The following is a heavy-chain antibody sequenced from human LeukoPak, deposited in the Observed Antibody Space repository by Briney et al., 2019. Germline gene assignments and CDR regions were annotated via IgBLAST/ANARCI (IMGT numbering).Heavy chain of an antibody. D-gene: IGHD3-3*01. J-gene: IGHJ4*02. CDR3: ARAWGEYYDFWIGPIIDY. CDR1: GYSFTSYW. Sequence: PGESLEISCKGSGYSFTSYWIGWVRQMPGKGLEWMGIIYPGDSDTRYSPSFQGQVTISADKSISTAYLQWSSLKASDTAMYYCARAWGEYYDFWIGPIIDYWGQGNLVTVSS. CDR2: IYPGDSDT. V-gene: IGHV5-51*01.